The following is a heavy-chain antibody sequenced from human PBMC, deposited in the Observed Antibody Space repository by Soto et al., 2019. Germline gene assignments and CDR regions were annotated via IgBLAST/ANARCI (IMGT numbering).Heavy chain of an antibody. V-gene: IGHV1-69*13. CDR3: ARGLAAASAIKYYYYYYGMDV. D-gene: IGHD6-13*01. J-gene: IGHJ6*02. CDR2: IIPIFGTA. CDR1: GGTFSSYA. Sequence: ASVKVSCKASGGTFSSYAISWVRQAPGQGLEWMGGIIPIFGTANYAQKFQGRVTITADESTSTAYVELSSLRSEDTAVYYCARGLAAASAIKYYYYYYGMDVWGQGTTVTVS.